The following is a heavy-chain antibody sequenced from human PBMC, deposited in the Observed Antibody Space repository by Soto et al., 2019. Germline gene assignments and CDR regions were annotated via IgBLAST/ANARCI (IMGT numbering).Heavy chain of an antibody. CDR3: ARGVNYDILTGPFDP. J-gene: IGHJ5*02. Sequence: SVNVSCKASGGTFSSYAISWVRQAPGQGLEWMGGIIPIFGTANYAQKFQGRVTITADESTSTAYMELSSLRSEDTAVYYCARGVNYDILTGPFDPWGQGTLVTVSS. V-gene: IGHV1-69*13. CDR2: IIPIFGTA. CDR1: GGTFSSYA. D-gene: IGHD3-9*01.